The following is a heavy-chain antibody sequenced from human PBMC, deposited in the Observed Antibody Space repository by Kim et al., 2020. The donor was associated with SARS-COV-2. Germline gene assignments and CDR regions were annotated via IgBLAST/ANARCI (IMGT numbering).Heavy chain of an antibody. D-gene: IGHD3-9*01. J-gene: IGHJ4*02. CDR1: GGSISNRNYY. CDR2: MSYSGTT. V-gene: IGHV4-39*01. CDR3: SGFERGDIFTARDDY. Sequence: SETLSLTCTVSGGSISNRNYYWGWIRQSPGKGLEWLGSMSYSGTTYYNPSLKRRVSIYVDTSKNQFSLKLTSVTAADTAMYYCSGFERGDIFTARDDYWGQGTLVTVSS.